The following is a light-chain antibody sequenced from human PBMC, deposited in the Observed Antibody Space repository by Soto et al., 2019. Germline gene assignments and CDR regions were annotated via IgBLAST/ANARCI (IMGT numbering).Light chain of an antibody. V-gene: IGKV3-20*01. Sequence: EIVLTQSPGTLSLSPGERATLSCRASQSVSISYLAWYQQKPGQAPRLLIYGASSRATGIPDRFSGSGSGTDFTLTISRLEPEDFAVYYCQQYGSSPFGGGTKVDIK. CDR3: QQYGSSP. CDR2: GAS. J-gene: IGKJ4*01. CDR1: QSVSISY.